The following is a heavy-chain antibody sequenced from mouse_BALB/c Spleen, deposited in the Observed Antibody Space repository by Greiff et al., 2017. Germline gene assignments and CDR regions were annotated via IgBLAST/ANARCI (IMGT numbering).Heavy chain of an antibody. Sequence: QVQLQQSGAELAKPGASVKMSCKASGYTFTSYWMHWVKQRPGQGLEWIGYINPSTGYTEYNQKFKDKATLTADKSSSTAYMQLSSLTSEDSAVYYCARETTVQDYWGQGTTLTVSS. CDR1: GYTFTSYW. V-gene: IGHV1-7*01. CDR2: INPSTGYT. J-gene: IGHJ2*01. D-gene: IGHD1-1*01. CDR3: ARETTVQDY.